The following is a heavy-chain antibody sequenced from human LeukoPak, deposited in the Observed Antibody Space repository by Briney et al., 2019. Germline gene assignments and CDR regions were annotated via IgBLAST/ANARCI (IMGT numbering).Heavy chain of an antibody. CDR2: ISGSGGST. CDR3: AKATPKYYDFWSGYYRFDP. CDR1: GFTFSSYA. J-gene: IGHJ5*02. Sequence: GGSLRLSCAASGFTFSSYAMSWVRQAPGKGLEWVSAISGSGGSTYYADSVKGRFTISRDNSKNTLYLQMNSLRAEDTAVYYCAKATPKYYDFWSGYYRFDPWGQGTLVTVSS. V-gene: IGHV3-23*01. D-gene: IGHD3-3*01.